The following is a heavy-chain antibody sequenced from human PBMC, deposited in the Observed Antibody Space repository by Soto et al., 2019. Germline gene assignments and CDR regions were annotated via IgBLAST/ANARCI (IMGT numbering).Heavy chain of an antibody. CDR1: GGTFSSYA. D-gene: IGHD1-26*01. J-gene: IGHJ4*02. V-gene: IGHV1-69*06. CDR2: IIPIFGTA. Sequence: ASVKVSCKASGGTFSSYAISWVRQAPGQGLEWMGGIIPIFGTANYAQKFQGRVTITADKSTSTAYMELSSLRSEDTAVCYCARGEDVGATQYYFDYWGQGTLVTVSS. CDR3: ARGEDVGATQYYFDY.